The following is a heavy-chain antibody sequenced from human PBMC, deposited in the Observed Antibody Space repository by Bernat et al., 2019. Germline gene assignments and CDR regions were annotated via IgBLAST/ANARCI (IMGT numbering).Heavy chain of an antibody. Sequence: QVQLVESGGGVVQPGRSLRLSCAASGFTFSSYGMHWVRQAPGKGLEWVAVIWYDGSNKYYADSGKGRFTISRNNSKNTLYLQMNSLRAEDTAVYYCARDIVESAGTSFDYWGQGTLVTVSS. J-gene: IGHJ4*02. D-gene: IGHD6-19*01. CDR3: ARDIVESAGTSFDY. CDR2: IWYDGSNK. V-gene: IGHV3-33*01. CDR1: GFTFSSYG.